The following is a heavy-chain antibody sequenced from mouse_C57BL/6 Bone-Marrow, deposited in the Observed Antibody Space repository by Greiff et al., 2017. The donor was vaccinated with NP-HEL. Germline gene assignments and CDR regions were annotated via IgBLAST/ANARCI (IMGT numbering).Heavy chain of an antibody. V-gene: IGHV1-69*01. Sequence: QVQLQQPGAELVMPGASVKLSCKASGYTFTSYWMHWVKQRPGQGLEWIGEIDPSDSYTNYNQKFKGKSTLTVDKSSSTAYMQLSSLTSEDSAVDYCAREALNWEYFDYWGQGTTLTVSS. CDR3: AREALNWEYFDY. J-gene: IGHJ2*01. CDR2: IDPSDSYT. D-gene: IGHD4-1*01. CDR1: GYTFTSYW.